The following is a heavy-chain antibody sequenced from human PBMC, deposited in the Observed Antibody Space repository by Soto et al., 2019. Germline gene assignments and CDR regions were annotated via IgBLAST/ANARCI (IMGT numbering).Heavy chain of an antibody. CDR3: ARTMYYYDSSGYDY. CDR1: GGSFSGYY. V-gene: IGHV4-34*01. Sequence: ETLSLTCAVYGGSFSGYYWSWIRQPPGKGLEWIGEINHSGSTNYNPSLKSRVTISVDTSKNQFSLKLSSVTAADTAVYYCARTMYYYDSSGYDYWGQGTLVTVSS. CDR2: INHSGST. D-gene: IGHD3-22*01. J-gene: IGHJ4*02.